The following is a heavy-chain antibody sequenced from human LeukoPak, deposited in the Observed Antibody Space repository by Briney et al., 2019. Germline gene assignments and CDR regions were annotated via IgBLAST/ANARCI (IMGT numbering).Heavy chain of an antibody. CDR1: GGSISSGGYY. CDR2: IYYSGST. D-gene: IGHD6-13*01. Sequence: TLSLTCTVSGGSISSGGYYWSWIRQPPGKGLEWIGYIYYSGSTNYNPSLKSRVTISVDTSKNQFSLKLSSVTAADTAVYYCARTLLTAAGTRLYYYMDVWGKGTTVTVSS. CDR3: ARTLLTAAGTRLYYYMDV. V-gene: IGHV4-61*08. J-gene: IGHJ6*03.